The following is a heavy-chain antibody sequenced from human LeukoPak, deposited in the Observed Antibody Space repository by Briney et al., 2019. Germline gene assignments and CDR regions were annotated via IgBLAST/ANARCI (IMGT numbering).Heavy chain of an antibody. CDR2: INPNRGGT. CDR3: ARERVRLGMASDGMDV. D-gene: IGHD7-27*01. V-gene: IGHV1-2*06. CDR1: GYTFTSYA. J-gene: IGHJ6*02. Sequence: ASVKVSCKASGYTFTSYAMNWVRQAPGQGLEWMGRINPNRGGTNFAQKFQGRVTMTRDTSISTAYMELSRLRSDDTAVYFCARERVRLGMASDGMDVWGQGTTVTVSS.